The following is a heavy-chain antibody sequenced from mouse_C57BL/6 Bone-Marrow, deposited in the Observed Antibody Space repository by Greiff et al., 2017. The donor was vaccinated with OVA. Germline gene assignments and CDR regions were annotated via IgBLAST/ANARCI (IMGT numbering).Heavy chain of an antibody. CDR2: INPNYGTT. J-gene: IGHJ4*01. D-gene: IGHD1-1*01. CDR1: GYSFTDYN. V-gene: IGHV1-39*01. CDR3: ARPLYYGSSYYAMDY. Sequence: EVQLQQSGPELVKPGASVKISCKASGYSFTDYNMNWVKQSNGQSLEWIGVINPNYGTTSYNQKFKGKATLTVDQSSSTAYMQLNSLTSEDSAVYYCARPLYYGSSYYAMDYWGQGTSVTVSA.